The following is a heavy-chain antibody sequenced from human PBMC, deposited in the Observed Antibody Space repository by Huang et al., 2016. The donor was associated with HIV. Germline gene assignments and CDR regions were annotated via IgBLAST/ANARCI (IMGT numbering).Heavy chain of an antibody. D-gene: IGHD3-9*01. V-gene: IGHV1-24*01. Sequence: QVQLVQSRAEVKKPGASVKVSCKVSEYTLTELSIHWVRQPPGKGLEWMGCFDPEIGETIYAHKFQGRVTMTEDTSTETAFMELSGLRPEDTAVYYCATGFDVFFDFWGQGTLVTVSS. CDR3: ATGFDVFFDF. CDR2: FDPEIGET. J-gene: IGHJ4*02. CDR1: EYTLTELS.